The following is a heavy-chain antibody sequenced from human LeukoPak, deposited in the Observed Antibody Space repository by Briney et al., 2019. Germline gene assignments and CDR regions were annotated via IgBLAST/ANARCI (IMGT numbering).Heavy chain of an antibody. V-gene: IGHV1-69*04. CDR1: GGTFSSYA. J-gene: IGHJ5*02. D-gene: IGHD2-2*01. Sequence: VASVKVSCKASGGTFSSYAISWVRQAPGQGLEWMGRIIPILGIANYAQKFQGRVTITADKSTSTAYMELSSLRSEDTAAYYCARAGPTSTIGYCSSTSCPPGNWFDPWGQGTLVTVSS. CDR3: ARAGPTSTIGYCSSTSCPPGNWFDP. CDR2: IIPILGIA.